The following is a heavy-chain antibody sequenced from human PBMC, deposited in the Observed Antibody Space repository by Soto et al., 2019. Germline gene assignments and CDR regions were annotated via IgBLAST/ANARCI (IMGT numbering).Heavy chain of an antibody. V-gene: IGHV3-11*01. CDR3: ARVVDSGYYHDY. D-gene: IGHD3-22*01. CDR1: GFNFGDYY. J-gene: IGHJ4*02. Sequence: PGGSLRLSCAASGFNFGDYYMTWIRQAPEKGLEWVSYISGSGFTIYYADSVKGRFTISRDNAKNSVLLQMNSLRAEDTAVFYCARVVDSGYYHDYWGQGTLVTVSS. CDR2: ISGSGFTI.